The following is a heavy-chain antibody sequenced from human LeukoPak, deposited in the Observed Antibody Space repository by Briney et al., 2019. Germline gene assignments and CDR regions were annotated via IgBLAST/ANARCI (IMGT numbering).Heavy chain of an antibody. Sequence: ASVKLFCKASGYTFTSYGISWVRQAPGQGLEWMGWISAYNGNTNYAQKLQGRVTMTTDTSTSTAYMELRSLRSDDTAVYYCARDRLTPPDSSGYYYVEPYFDYWGQGTLVTVSS. V-gene: IGHV1-18*01. D-gene: IGHD3-22*01. J-gene: IGHJ4*02. CDR2: ISAYNGNT. CDR1: GYTFTSYG. CDR3: ARDRLTPPDSSGYYYVEPYFDY.